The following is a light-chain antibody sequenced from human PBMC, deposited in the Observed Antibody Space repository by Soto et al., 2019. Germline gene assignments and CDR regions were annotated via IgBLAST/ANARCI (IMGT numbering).Light chain of an antibody. V-gene: IGKV1-5*03. CDR2: KTS. CDR1: QSTSSW. Sequence: DIQMTQSPSTLSASVGDRVTITCRASQSTSSWLAWYQHKPGKAPKLLIYKTSTLESGVPSRFSGSGAGTEFTLTIDCLQSDDFATYYCQQYSSYSYSFGQGTKLEIK. J-gene: IGKJ2*03. CDR3: QQYSSYSYS.